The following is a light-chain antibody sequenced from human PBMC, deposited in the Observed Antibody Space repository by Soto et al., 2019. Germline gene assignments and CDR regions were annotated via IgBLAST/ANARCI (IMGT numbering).Light chain of an antibody. Sequence: EVVLTQSPGTLSLSPGESATISCRASQSVSNNYFAWYQQKPDQAPRLLIFGSSDRATGIPDRFSGSGSGTDFTLTISRLEPEDFAVYYCQQYGSSPPYTFGQGTKLGIK. J-gene: IGKJ2*01. CDR1: QSVSNNY. CDR2: GSS. V-gene: IGKV3-20*01. CDR3: QQYGSSPPYT.